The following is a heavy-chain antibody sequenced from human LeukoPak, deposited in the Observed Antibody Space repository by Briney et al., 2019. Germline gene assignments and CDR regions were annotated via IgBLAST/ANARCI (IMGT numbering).Heavy chain of an antibody. CDR3: ARGYCSSTSCGPDY. Sequence: ASVKVSCKASGYTFTGYYMHWVRQAPGQGLEWMGWINPNSGGTNYAQKFQGRVTMTRDTSISTAYMELSRLRSDGTAVYYCARGYCSSTSCGPDYWGQGTLVTVSS. CDR2: INPNSGGT. J-gene: IGHJ4*02. D-gene: IGHD2-2*01. V-gene: IGHV1-2*02. CDR1: GYTFTGYY.